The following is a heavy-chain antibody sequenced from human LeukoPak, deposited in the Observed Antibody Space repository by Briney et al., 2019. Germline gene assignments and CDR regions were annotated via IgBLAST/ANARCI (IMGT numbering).Heavy chain of an antibody. CDR3: ARESNRGCSSTSCPRDY. J-gene: IGHJ4*02. CDR2: ISHSSDSK. Sequence: KPGGSLRLSCATSGFTFSSYSMNWFRQAPGKGLEWVSAISHSSDSKSYADSVRGRFTISRDNAKDSLFLQMNSLRAEDTAVYFCARESNRGCSSTSCPRDYWGQGTLVTVSS. CDR1: GFTFSSYS. V-gene: IGHV3-21*01. D-gene: IGHD2-2*01.